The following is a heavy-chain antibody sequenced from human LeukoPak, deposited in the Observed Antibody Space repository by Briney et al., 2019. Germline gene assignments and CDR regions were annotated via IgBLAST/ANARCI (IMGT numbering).Heavy chain of an antibody. CDR2: ISWNSGSI. CDR1: GFTFDDYA. D-gene: IGHD3-10*01. CDR3: AKTYYYGSGSYPFDY. J-gene: IGHJ4*02. V-gene: IGHV3-9*01. Sequence: PGGSLRLSCAASGFTFDDYAMHWVRQAPGKGLEWVSGISWNSGSIGYADSVKGRFTISRDNAKNSLYLQMNSLRAEDTALYYCAKTYYYGSGSYPFDYWGQGTLVTVSS.